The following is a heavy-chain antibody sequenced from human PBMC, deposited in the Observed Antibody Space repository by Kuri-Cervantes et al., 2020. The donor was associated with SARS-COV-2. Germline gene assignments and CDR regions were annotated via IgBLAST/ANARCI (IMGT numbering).Heavy chain of an antibody. CDR2: IIPIFGPA. Sequence: SLKVSCKASGGTFTNYPISWVRQAPGQGLEWMGGIIPIFGPANYAQKFQGRVTITADESTITAYMVLSSLRSEDTAVDYCARGPLPEDIAVLPAASPFMYFDYWGQGALVTVSS. CDR1: GGTFTNYP. CDR3: ARGPLPEDIAVLPAASPFMYFDY. V-gene: IGHV1-69*13. J-gene: IGHJ4*02. D-gene: IGHD2-2*01.